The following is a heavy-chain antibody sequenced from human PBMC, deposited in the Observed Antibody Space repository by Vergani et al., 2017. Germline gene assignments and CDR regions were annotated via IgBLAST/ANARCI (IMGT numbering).Heavy chain of an antibody. V-gene: IGHV7-4-1*02. CDR2: INTISGNP. CDR1: GYTFTRYA. D-gene: IGHD4-23*01. J-gene: IGHJ4*02. CDR3: ATKNGGNDETMGY. Sequence: QVQLVQSGSELKKPGASVKVSCKASGYTFTRYAMNWLRQAPGQGLEWMGWINTISGNPTYAQGFTGRFVFSLDTSVSTAYLQISSLQAADTAVYYCATKNGGNDETMGYWGQGTLVTVSS.